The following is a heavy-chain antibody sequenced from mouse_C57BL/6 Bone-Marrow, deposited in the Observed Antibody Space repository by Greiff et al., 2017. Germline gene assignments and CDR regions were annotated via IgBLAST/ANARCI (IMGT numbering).Heavy chain of an antibody. Sequence: VQLKESGAELVRPGASVTLSCTASGYTFTDYEMHWVKQTPVHGLEWIGAIDPETGGTAYNQKFTGKAILTAAKSSSTAYMELRGLTSEDSAVYYCTSPDYWGQGTTLTVSS. J-gene: IGHJ2*01. V-gene: IGHV1-15*01. CDR3: TSPDY. CDR1: GYTFTDYE. CDR2: IDPETGGT.